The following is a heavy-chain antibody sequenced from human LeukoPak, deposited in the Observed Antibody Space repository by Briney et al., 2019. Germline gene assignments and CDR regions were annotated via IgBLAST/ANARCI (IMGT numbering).Heavy chain of an antibody. J-gene: IGHJ6*04. CDR1: GFTFSSYG. CDR3: AELGITMIGGV. D-gene: IGHD3-10*02. Sequence: GGSLRLSCAASGFTFSSYGMHWVRRAPGKGLEWVSYISSSGSTIYYADSVKGRFTISRDSAKNSLYLQMNSLRAEDTAVYYCAELGITMIGGVWGKGTTVTISS. V-gene: IGHV3-48*04. CDR2: ISSSGSTI.